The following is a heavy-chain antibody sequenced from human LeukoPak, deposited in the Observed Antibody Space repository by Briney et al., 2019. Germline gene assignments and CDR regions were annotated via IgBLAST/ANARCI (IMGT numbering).Heavy chain of an antibody. D-gene: IGHD3-9*01. Sequence: SETLSLTCAVYGGSFSDYYWNWIRQPPGKGLEWIGKINHSGSTNYNPSLKSRVTISVDTSKNQFSLSLYSVTAADTAVYYCARGAPLTTYGIDYWGQGTLVTVSS. CDR3: ARGAPLTTYGIDY. CDR1: GGSFSDYY. J-gene: IGHJ4*02. CDR2: INHSGST. V-gene: IGHV4-34*01.